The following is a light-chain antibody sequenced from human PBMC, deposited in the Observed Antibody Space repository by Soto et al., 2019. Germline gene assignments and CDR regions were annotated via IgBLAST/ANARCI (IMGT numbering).Light chain of an antibody. J-gene: IGLJ2*01. CDR3: CSYAGSFL. CDR1: NSDVGGYNY. V-gene: IGLV2-11*01. Sequence: QSALTQPRSVSGSPGQSVTISCTGTNSDVGGYNYVSWYQQHPGKAPKLMIYDVTKRPSGVPDRFSGSKSGNTSSLTISGLQAEDEADYSCCSYAGSFLFGGGTKLTVL. CDR2: DVT.